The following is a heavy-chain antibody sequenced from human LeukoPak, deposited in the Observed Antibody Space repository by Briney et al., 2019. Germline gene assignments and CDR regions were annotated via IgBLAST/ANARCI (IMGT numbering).Heavy chain of an antibody. CDR3: AKEGTMRNYMDV. V-gene: IGHV3-30*02. CDR2: IRYDGSNK. Sequence: PGGSLRLSCAASGFTFSSYGMHWVRQAPGKGLEGVAFIRYDGSNKYYADSVKGRFTISRDNSKNTLYLQMNSLRAEDTAVYYCAKEGTMRNYMDVWGKGTTVTISS. D-gene: IGHD1-7*01. CDR1: GFTFSSYG. J-gene: IGHJ6*03.